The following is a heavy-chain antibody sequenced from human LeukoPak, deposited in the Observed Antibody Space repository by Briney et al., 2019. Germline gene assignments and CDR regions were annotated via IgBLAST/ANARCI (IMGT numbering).Heavy chain of an antibody. CDR2: ISGSGDNT. CDR1: GFTFSSYA. Sequence: GGSLRLSCAASGFTFSSYAMSWVRQAPGKGLEWVSGISGSGDNTYYADSVKGRFTISRDNSKSTLFLQMNSLRAEDTAVYYCAKSSYYDSSGYYREYYFDYWGQGTLVTVSS. D-gene: IGHD3-22*01. V-gene: IGHV3-23*01. CDR3: AKSSYYDSSGYYREYYFDY. J-gene: IGHJ4*02.